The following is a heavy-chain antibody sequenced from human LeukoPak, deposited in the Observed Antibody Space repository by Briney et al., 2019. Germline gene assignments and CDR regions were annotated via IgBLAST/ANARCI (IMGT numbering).Heavy chain of an antibody. D-gene: IGHD1-26*01. CDR3: AREIGGALHYFDY. J-gene: IGHJ4*02. V-gene: IGHV3-53*01. CDR1: GFXVSSNY. Sequence: GGSLRLSCGASGFXVSSNYISWVRQAPGKGLEWVSVIYSGGSTYYADSVKGRFTISRDNSKNTLYLQMNSLRAEDTAVYYCAREIGGALHYFDYWGQGTLVTVSS. CDR2: IYSGGST.